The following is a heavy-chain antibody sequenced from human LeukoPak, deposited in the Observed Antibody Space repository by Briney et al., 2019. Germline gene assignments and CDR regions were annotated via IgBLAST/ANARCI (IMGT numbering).Heavy chain of an antibody. CDR3: ARLASSSWPLYYYYGMDV. D-gene: IGHD6-13*01. J-gene: IGHJ6*02. CDR2: ISAYNGNT. Sequence: ASVKVSCKASGYTFTSYGISWVRQAPGQGLEWMGWISAYNGNTNYAQKFQGRVTMTRSTSISTAYMELSSLRSEDTAVYYCARLASSSWPLYYYYGMDVWGQGTTVTVSS. V-gene: IGHV1-18*04. CDR1: GYTFTSYG.